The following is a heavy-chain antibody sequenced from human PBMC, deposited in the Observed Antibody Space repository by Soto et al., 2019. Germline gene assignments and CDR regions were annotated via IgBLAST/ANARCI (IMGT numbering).Heavy chain of an antibody. CDR2: IYSGGST. V-gene: IGHV3-66*01. Sequence: LRLSCAASGFTVSSNYMSWVRQAPGKGLEWVSLIYSGGSTSYADSVKGRFTISRDNSKNTLYLQMNNLRAEDTAVYYCAVVVAATSDAFHIWGQGTMVTVSS. D-gene: IGHD2-15*01. CDR3: AVVVAATSDAFHI. CDR1: GFTVSSNY. J-gene: IGHJ3*02.